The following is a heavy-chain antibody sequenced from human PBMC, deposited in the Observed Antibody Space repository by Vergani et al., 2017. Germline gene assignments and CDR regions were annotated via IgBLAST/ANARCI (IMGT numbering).Heavy chain of an antibody. CDR2: INHSGST. CDR3: ARLVVVAATTAAYGMDV. Sequence: QVQLQQWGAGLLKPSETLSLTCAVYGGSFSGYYWSWIRQPPGKGLEWIGEINHSGSTNSNPSLKSRVTISVDTSKNQFSLKLSSVTAADTAVYYCARLVVVAATTAAYGMDVWGQGTTVTVSS. CDR1: GGSFSGYY. V-gene: IGHV4-34*01. D-gene: IGHD2-15*01. J-gene: IGHJ6*02.